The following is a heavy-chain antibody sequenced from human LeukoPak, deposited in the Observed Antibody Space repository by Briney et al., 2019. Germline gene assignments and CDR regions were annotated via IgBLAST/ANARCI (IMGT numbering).Heavy chain of an antibody. CDR1: GYTFTSYG. CDR2: ISAYNGNT. J-gene: IGHJ6*03. CDR3: ARVTPMVRGESYYYYYYYMDV. Sequence: GASVTVSCKASGYTFTSYGISWVRQAPGQGLEWMGWISAYNGNTNYAQKLQGRVTMTTDTSTSTAYMELRSLRSDDTAVYYCARVTPMVRGESYYYYYYYMDVWGKGTTVTVSS. D-gene: IGHD3-10*01. V-gene: IGHV1-18*01.